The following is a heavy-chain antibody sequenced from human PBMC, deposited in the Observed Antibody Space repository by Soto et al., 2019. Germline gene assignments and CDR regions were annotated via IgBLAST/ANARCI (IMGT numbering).Heavy chain of an antibody. CDR1: GFTFDDYT. CDR3: AKDTLVAATPPYFDY. J-gene: IGHJ4*02. D-gene: IGHD1-26*01. Sequence: EVQLVESGGVVVQPGGSLRLSCAASGFTFDDYTMHWVRQAPGKGLEWVSLISWDGGSTYYADSVKGRFTISRDNSKNSLYLQMNSLRTEDTALYYCAKDTLVAATPPYFDYWGQGTLVTVSS. CDR2: ISWDGGST. V-gene: IGHV3-43*01.